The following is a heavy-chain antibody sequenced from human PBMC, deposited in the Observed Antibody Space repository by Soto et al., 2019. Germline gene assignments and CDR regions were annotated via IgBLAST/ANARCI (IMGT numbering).Heavy chain of an antibody. J-gene: IGHJ3*02. CDR1: GGCISSYY. CDR2: IYTSGST. CDR3: GRDVPRLLVVVAATQPPYDALDI. Sequence: PSETLSLTCTVSGGCISSYYWSWIRQPAGKGLEWIGRIYTSGSTNYNPSLKSRVTMSVDTSKNQSSLKLSSVTAADTAVYYSGRDVPRLLVVVAATQPPYDALDIWGQGTMVTVSS. D-gene: IGHD2-15*01. V-gene: IGHV4-4*07.